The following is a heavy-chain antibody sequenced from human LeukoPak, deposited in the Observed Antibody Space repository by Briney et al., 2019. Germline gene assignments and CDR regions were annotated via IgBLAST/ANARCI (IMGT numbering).Heavy chain of an antibody. V-gene: IGHV3-74*01. Sequence: GGSLRLSCGASGFTFSSYWMHWVRQAPGKGLVWISRINSDGSTTSYADSVKGRFTISRDNSKNTLYLQMNSLRAEDTAVYYCAKTLLPVADNWFDPWGQGTLVTVSS. CDR3: AKTLLPVADNWFDP. D-gene: IGHD2-15*01. J-gene: IGHJ5*02. CDR1: GFTFSSYW. CDR2: INSDGSTT.